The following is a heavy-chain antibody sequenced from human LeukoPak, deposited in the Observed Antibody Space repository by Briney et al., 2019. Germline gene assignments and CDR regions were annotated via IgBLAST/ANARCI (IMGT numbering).Heavy chain of an antibody. D-gene: IGHD1/OR15-1a*01. CDR1: GYTFTTHW. J-gene: IGHJ4*02. Sequence: GESLKTSCKGSGYTFTTHWLAWVRPGPGKGLGWVGIIFPGDSDTTYSPSFEGQVTIPADKTINPAYLQWSSLKASDTAMYYCATSESQTRFDFWGQGTLVTVSS. CDR2: IFPGDSDT. V-gene: IGHV5-51*01. CDR3: ATSESQTRFDF.